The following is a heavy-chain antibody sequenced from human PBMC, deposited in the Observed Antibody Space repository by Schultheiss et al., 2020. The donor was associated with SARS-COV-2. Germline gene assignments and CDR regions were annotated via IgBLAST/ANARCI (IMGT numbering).Heavy chain of an antibody. Sequence: SETLSLTCTVSGGSISSYYWSWIRQPPGKGLEWIGYIYYSGSTYYNPSLKSRVTISVDTSKNQFSLKLSSVTAADTAVYYCARGRIAARPVDAFDIWGQGTMVTVSS. J-gene: IGHJ3*02. CDR3: ARGRIAARPVDAFDI. D-gene: IGHD6-6*01. CDR1: GGSISSYY. V-gene: IGHV4-59*01. CDR2: IYYSGST.